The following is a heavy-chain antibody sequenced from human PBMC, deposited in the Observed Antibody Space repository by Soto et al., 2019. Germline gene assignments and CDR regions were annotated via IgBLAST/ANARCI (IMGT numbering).Heavy chain of an antibody. D-gene: IGHD3-9*01. CDR3: ARESHDILTGPPWVWYFDL. V-gene: IGHV4-34*01. CDR2: IKDRGAI. CDR1: GGSFSGYY. Sequence: QVQLQQWGAGPLRPLETLSLTCGVSGGSFSGYYWAWIRQSPGKGLEWIGEIKDRGAINYNPSLTCRVSIPVVTSKNHFSLNLRSVTAADTAVYSCARESHDILTGPPWVWYFDLWGRGTLVTVSS. J-gene: IGHJ2*01.